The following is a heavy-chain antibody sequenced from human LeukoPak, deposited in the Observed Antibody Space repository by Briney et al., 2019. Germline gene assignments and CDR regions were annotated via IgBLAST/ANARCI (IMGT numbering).Heavy chain of an antibody. J-gene: IGHJ3*01. V-gene: IGHV3-23*01. CDR1: GFTFSSYA. CDR2: ISGSGGST. Sequence: GGSLRLSCAASGFTFSSYAMSWVRQAPGKGLEWVSAISGSGGSTYYADSVKGRFTISRDNSKNTLYPQMNSLRAEDTAVYYCAKDQTVYDSSGYYDLGSWGQGTMVTVSS. D-gene: IGHD3-22*01. CDR3: AKDQTVYDSSGYYDLGS.